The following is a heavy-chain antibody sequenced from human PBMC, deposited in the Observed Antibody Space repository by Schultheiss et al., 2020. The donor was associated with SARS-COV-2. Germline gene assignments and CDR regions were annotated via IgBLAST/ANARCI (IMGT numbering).Heavy chain of an antibody. CDR3: ARPSYPMIVVVITLDY. D-gene: IGHD3-22*01. Sequence: GESLKISCAASGFTFSSYAMHWVRQAPGKGLEWVAVISYDGSNKYYADSVKGRFTISRDNSKNTLYLQMNSLRAEDTAVYYCARPSYPMIVVVITLDYWGQGTLVTVSS. V-gene: IGHV3-30*01. CDR1: GFTFSSYA. CDR2: ISYDGSNK. J-gene: IGHJ4*02.